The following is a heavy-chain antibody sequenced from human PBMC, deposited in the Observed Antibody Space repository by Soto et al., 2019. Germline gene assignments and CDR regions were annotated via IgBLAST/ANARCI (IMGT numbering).Heavy chain of an antibody. CDR3: ARELPPDL. CDR1: GFTSSSKN. CDR2: IWSAGLT. V-gene: IGHV3-53*01. Sequence: EAQVVESGGGLIQPGGSLSLPVAASGFTSSSKNMTWVRQAPGKGLDWVSIIWSAGLTYYADSVKGRFTISRDNSKNTLYLQMNSLRAEDSALYYCARELPPDLWGQGTLVTVSS. J-gene: IGHJ5*02.